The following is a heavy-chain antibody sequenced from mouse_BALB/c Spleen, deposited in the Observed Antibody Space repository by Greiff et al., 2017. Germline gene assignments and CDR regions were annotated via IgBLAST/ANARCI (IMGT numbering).Heavy chain of an antibody. D-gene: IGHD2-2*01. CDR1: GFTFTDYY. J-gene: IGHJ4*01. V-gene: IGHV7-3*02. Sequence: EVQLVESGGGLVQPGGSLRLSCATSGFTFTDYYMSWVRQPPGKALEWLGFIRNKANGYTTEYSASVKGRFTISRDNSQSILYLQMNTLRAEDSATYYCARRLPYYAMDDWGQGTSVTVSS. CDR2: IRNKANGYTT. CDR3: ARRLPYYAMDD.